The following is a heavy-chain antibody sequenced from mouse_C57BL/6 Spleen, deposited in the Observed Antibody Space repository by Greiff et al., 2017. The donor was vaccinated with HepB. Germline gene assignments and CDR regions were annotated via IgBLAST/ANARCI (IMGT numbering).Heavy chain of an antibody. CDR2: INPNNGGT. V-gene: IGHV1-22*01. D-gene: IGHD2-5*01. CDR1: GYTFTDYN. Sequence: EVKLVESGPELVKPGASVKMSCKASGYTFTDYNMHWVKQSHGKSLEWIGYINPNNGGTSYNQKFKGKATLTVNKSSSTAYMELRSLTSEDSAVYYCARSDYSNYAWFAYWGQGTLVTVSA. J-gene: IGHJ3*01. CDR3: ARSDYSNYAWFAY.